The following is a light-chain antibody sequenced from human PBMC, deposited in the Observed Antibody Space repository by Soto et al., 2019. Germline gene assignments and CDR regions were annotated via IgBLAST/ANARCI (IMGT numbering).Light chain of an antibody. CDR3: QQADSCPIT. J-gene: IGKJ5*01. CDR1: EDINSR. Sequence: DIQMSQSLSSVSASVGDRVTISCRASEDINSRLAWYQQKPGNAPKLLIYAAFILQSGVPSRFSGYGSGTDFTLSISSLQPEDFATYYCQQADSCPITFGQGTRLEVK. V-gene: IGKV1-12*01. CDR2: AAF.